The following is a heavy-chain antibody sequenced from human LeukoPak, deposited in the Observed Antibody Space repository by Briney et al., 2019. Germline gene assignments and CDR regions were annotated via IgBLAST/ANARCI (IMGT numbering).Heavy chain of an antibody. CDR1: GYTFTSYG. CDR2: ISAYNGNT. CDR3: ARDYYYGSGSYPDY. V-gene: IGHV1-18*01. Sequence: GAAVKVSCKASGYTFTSYGIRWVRQAPGQGLEWMGWISAYNGNTNYAQKLQGRVTMTTDTSTSTAYMELRSLRSDDTAVYYCARDYYYGSGSYPDYWGQGTLVTVSS. J-gene: IGHJ4*02. D-gene: IGHD3-10*01.